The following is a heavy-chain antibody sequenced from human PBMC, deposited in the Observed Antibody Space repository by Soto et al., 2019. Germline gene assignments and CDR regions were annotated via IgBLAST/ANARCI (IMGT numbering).Heavy chain of an antibody. J-gene: IGHJ6*02. Sequence: GASVKVSCKASENTFTGYYMHWVRQAPGQGLEWMGWINPTNGGTNYAEKFQGRVTMTSDTSKSTVYMEVSSLRFDDTAVYFCAPDAPGNLFHGMHVWGQGTTVTVSS. V-gene: IGHV1-2*02. CDR3: APDAPGNLFHGMHV. CDR1: ENTFTGYY. D-gene: IGHD3-10*01. CDR2: INPTNGGT.